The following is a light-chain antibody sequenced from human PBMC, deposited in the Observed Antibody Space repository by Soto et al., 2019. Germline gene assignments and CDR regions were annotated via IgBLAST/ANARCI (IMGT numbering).Light chain of an antibody. CDR1: RGISTK. CDR3: QQYSDWPPA. Sequence: EIVMTQSPDTLSVSPGERATLSCRASRGISTKLAWYQQKPGRAPRLVLYSASSRAPGTPARFSGSGSGTDFSLTIYGLQSEDFAVYYCQQYSDWPPAFGGGTKVDIK. J-gene: IGKJ4*01. V-gene: IGKV3-15*01. CDR2: SAS.